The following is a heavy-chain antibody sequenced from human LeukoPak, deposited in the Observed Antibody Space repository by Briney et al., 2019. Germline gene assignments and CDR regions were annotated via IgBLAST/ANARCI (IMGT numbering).Heavy chain of an antibody. CDR2: IIPIFGTA. CDR1: GGTFSSYA. CDR3: ARDSAVCGGSCFLFDY. Sequence: ASVKVSCKASGGTFSSYAISWVRQAPGQGLEWMGGIIPIFGTANYAQKFQGRVTITADESTSTAYMELSSLRSEDTAVYYCARDSAVCGGSCFLFDYWGQGTLVTVSS. D-gene: IGHD2-15*01. J-gene: IGHJ4*02. V-gene: IGHV1-69*13.